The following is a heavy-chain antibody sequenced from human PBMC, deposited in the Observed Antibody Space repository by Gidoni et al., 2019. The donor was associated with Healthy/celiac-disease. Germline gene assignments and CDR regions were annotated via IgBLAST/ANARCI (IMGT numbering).Heavy chain of an antibody. Sequence: QVQLVQSGAEVKKPGASVKVSCKASGYTFTGYYMHWVRQAPGQGLEWMGWINPNSGGTNYAQKFQGRVTMTRDTSISTAYMELSRLRSDDTAVYYCARVRLVRGVIDWFDPWGQGTLVTVSS. CDR3: ARVRLVRGVIDWFDP. CDR2: INPNSGGT. J-gene: IGHJ5*02. D-gene: IGHD3-10*01. V-gene: IGHV1-2*02. CDR1: GYTFTGYY.